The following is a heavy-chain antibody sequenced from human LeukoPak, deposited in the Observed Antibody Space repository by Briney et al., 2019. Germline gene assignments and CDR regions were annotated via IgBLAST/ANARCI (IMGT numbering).Heavy chain of an antibody. V-gene: IGHV3-30*02. Sequence: PGGSLRLSCAASGFTFSSYGMHWARKAPGKGLEWVAFIRYDGSNKYYADSVKGRFTISRDNSKNTLYLQMNSLRAEDTAVYYCARVPVPLVVYYYYMDVWGKGTTVTVSS. CDR3: ARVPVPLVVYYYYMDV. CDR2: IRYDGSNK. J-gene: IGHJ6*03. CDR1: GFTFSSYG. D-gene: IGHD2-15*01.